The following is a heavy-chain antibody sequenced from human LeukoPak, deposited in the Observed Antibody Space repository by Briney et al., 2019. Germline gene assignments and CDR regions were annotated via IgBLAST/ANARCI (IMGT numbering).Heavy chain of an antibody. D-gene: IGHD2-2*01. CDR2: INPNSGGT. CDR1: GYTFTGYY. J-gene: IGHJ5*02. Sequence: GASVKVSCKASGYTFTGYYMHWVRQAPGQGLEWMGWINPNSGGTNYAQKFQGRVTMTRDTSICTAYMELSRLRSDDTAVYYCARVVPAAIWFDPWGQGTLVTVSS. V-gene: IGHV1-2*02. CDR3: ARVVPAAIWFDP.